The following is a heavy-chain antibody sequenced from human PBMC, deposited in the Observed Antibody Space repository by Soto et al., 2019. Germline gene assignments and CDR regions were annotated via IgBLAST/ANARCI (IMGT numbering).Heavy chain of an antibody. CDR3: ARYTISLDAFDI. J-gene: IGHJ3*02. CDR2: MNPNRGNT. D-gene: IGHD3-3*01. CDR1: GYTYTSYD. V-gene: IGHV1-8*01. Sequence: VSVKVSCKASGYTYTSYDSNWVRQATGQGLEWMGWMNPNRGNTGYAQKFQGRVTMTRNTSISTAYMELSSLRSEVMAVYYCARYTISLDAFDIWGQGTMVTGSS.